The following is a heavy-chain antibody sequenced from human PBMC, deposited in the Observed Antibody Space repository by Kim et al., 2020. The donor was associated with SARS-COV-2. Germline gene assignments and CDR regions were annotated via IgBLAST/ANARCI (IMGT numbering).Heavy chain of an antibody. CDR2: INGDGSMT. CDR1: GFTFSSYW. CDR3: AFFPRVLIFLAAGRY. J-gene: IGHJ4*02. Sequence: GGSLRLSCAASGFTFSSYWMHWVRQVPGKGLVWVSRINGDGSMTSYAASVKGRFTISRDNAQNTLYLQMNSLRAEDTAVYYCAFFPRVLIFLAAGRYWGQGTLVTVSS. V-gene: IGHV3-74*01. D-gene: IGHD1-1*01.